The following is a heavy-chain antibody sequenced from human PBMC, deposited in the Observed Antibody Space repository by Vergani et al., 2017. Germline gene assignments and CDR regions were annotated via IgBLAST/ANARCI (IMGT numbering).Heavy chain of an antibody. J-gene: IGHJ5*01. CDR2: IKSDGSIT. V-gene: IGHV3-74*02. CDR3: ARSRCIETCYMSNWLDS. Sequence: EVQLVESGGGLVQPGGSLRLSCAASGFTLSDHVMDWVRQVPGKGLLWVSRIKSDGSITAYADSVKGRFTISRENAQNTLYLQMNSLRVEDTGVYYCARSRCIETCYMSNWLDSWGQGTLVTVSS. CDR1: GFTLSDHV. D-gene: IGHD3-9*01.